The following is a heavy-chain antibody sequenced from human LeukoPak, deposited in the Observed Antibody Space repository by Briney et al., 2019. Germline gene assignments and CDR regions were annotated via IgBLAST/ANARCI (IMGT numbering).Heavy chain of an antibody. V-gene: IGHV1-2*06. CDR3: AMPRYCSGGSCYLMGAFDI. CDR2: LNPNNGGT. D-gene: IGHD2-15*01. CDR1: GYTFTGYF. Sequence: ASVKVSCKASGYTFTGYFMHWVRQAPGQGLERMGRLNPNNGGTNYAQKFQGRVTLTRDTSISTAYMELSRLRSEDTAVYYCAMPRYCSGGSCYLMGAFDIWGQGTMVTVSS. J-gene: IGHJ3*02.